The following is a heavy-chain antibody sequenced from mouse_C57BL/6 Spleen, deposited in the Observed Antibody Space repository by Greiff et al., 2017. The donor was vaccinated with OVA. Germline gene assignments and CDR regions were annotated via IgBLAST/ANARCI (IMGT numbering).Heavy chain of an antibody. CDR3: ARYPLYYDYDWYVDV. Sequence: VQLQQSGPELVKPGASVKISCKASGYSFTGYYMNWVKQSPEQSLEWIGEINPSTGGTTYNQKFKAKATLTVDKSSSTAYMQLKSLTSEDSAVYYCARYPLYYDYDWYVDVWGTGTTVTVSS. J-gene: IGHJ1*03. D-gene: IGHD2-4*01. CDR1: GYSFTGYY. V-gene: IGHV1-42*01. CDR2: INPSTGGT.